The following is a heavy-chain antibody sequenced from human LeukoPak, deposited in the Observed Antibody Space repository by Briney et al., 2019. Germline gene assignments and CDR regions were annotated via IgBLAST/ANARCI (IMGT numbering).Heavy chain of an antibody. CDR1: GGSFSGYY. V-gene: IGHV4-34*01. Sequence: SETLSLTCAVYGGSFSGYYWSWIRQPPGKGLEWIGEINHSGSTNYNPSLKSRVTISVDTSKNQFSLKQSTVTAADTAVYYCARGYLIVGVTAIGNWFDPWRQGTLVTVSS. D-gene: IGHD2-21*02. J-gene: IGHJ5*02. CDR3: ARGYLIVGVTAIGNWFDP. CDR2: INHSGST.